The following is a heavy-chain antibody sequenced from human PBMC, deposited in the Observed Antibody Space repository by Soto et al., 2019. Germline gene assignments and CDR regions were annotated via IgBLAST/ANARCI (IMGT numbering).Heavy chain of an antibody. V-gene: IGHV4-38-2*01. J-gene: IGHJ5*02. Sequence: PSETLSLTCAVSGYSISSGYYGGWIRQPPGXGLEWIGSMYHSGATYYNPSLKSRVTISVDTSKNQFSLKLNSVTAADTAVYYCARVLVTTVTTGAGWFDPWGPGTQVTVSS. CDR1: GYSISSGYY. D-gene: IGHD4-17*01. CDR2: MYHSGAT. CDR3: ARVLVTTVTTGAGWFDP.